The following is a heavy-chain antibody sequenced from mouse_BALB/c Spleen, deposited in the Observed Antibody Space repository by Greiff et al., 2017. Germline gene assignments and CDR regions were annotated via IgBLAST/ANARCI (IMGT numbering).Heavy chain of an antibody. J-gene: IGHJ3*01. CDR3: ARGLGRTAWFAY. CDR1: GFNIKDTY. V-gene: IGHV14-3*02. D-gene: IGHD4-1*01. CDR2: IDPANGNT. Sequence: EVQLQQSGAELVKPGASVKLSCTASGFNIKDTYMHWVKQRPEQGLEWIGRIDPANGNTKYDPKFQGKATITADTSSNTAYLQLSSLTSEDTAVYYCARGLGRTAWFAYWGQGTLVTVSA.